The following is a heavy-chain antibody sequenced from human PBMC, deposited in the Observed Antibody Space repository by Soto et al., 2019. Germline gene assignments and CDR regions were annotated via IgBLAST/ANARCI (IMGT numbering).Heavy chain of an antibody. Sequence: GSLRLSCTASGXTFSNYAMTWVRQAPRKGLELVSSISTSGGRPYYADSVKGRFTISRDNSKNTLYLQMNSRRVEDTAVYYCAKDPDRYDYVWGTYRYIDHWGQGTLGTVSS. CDR2: ISTSGGRP. CDR1: GXTFSNYA. V-gene: IGHV3-23*01. CDR3: AKDPDRYDYVWGTYRYIDH. J-gene: IGHJ4*02. D-gene: IGHD3-16*02.